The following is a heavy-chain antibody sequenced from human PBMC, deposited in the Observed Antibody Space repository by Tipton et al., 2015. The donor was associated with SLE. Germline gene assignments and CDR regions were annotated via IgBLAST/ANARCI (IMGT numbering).Heavy chain of an antibody. D-gene: IGHD6-6*01. CDR2: IYHSGST. V-gene: IGHV4-38-2*02. J-gene: IGHJ4*02. CDR1: GYSISSDYY. CDR3: ARDGAARGDFDY. Sequence: TLSLTCTVSGYSISSDYYWGWIRQPPGKGLEWIGSIYHSGSTHYNPSLKSRVTISVDTSKNQFSLKLSSVTAADTAVYYCARDGAARGDFDYWGQGTLVTASS.